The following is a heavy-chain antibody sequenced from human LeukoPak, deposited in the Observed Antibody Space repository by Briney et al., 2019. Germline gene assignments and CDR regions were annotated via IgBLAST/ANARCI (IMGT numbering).Heavy chain of an antibody. D-gene: IGHD3-3*01. CDR1: SYTFTNYA. CDR2: IRAYNGNT. V-gene: IGHV1-18*01. J-gene: IGHJ5*02. Sequence: GASVKVSCKASSYTFTNYAFTWVLQAPGQGLEWMGWIRAYNGNTNYAQKLQGRVTMTTDTSTSTAYMELRSLRSDDTAVYYCARGLEWLTRRHTWFDPWGQGTLVTVSS. CDR3: ARGLEWLTRRHTWFDP.